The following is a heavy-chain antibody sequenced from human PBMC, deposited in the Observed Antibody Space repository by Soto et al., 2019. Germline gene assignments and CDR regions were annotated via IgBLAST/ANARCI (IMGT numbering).Heavy chain of an antibody. CDR1: GGTFSSYA. D-gene: IGHD3-22*01. CDR3: ARGRITMIVVVPGYYYYGMGV. V-gene: IGHV1-69*13. J-gene: IGHJ6*02. Sequence: SVKVSCKASGGTFSSYAISWVRQAPGQGLEWMGGIIPIFGTANYAQKFQGRVTITADESTSTAYMELSSLRSEDTAVYYCARGRITMIVVVPGYYYYGMGVWGQGTTVTVSS. CDR2: IIPIFGTA.